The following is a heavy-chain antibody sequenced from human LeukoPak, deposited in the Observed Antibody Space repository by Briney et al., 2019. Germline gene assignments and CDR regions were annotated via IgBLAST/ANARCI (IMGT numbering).Heavy chain of an antibody. Sequence: ASVKVSCKASGYTFTGYYMHWVRQAPGQGLEWMGWISAYDGNTNYAQKLQGRVTMTTDTSTSTAYMELRSLRSDDTAVYYCARDRTMVRGGDKGDAFDIWGQGTMVTVSS. CDR3: ARDRTMVRGGDKGDAFDI. CDR2: ISAYDGNT. V-gene: IGHV1-18*04. CDR1: GYTFTGYY. J-gene: IGHJ3*02. D-gene: IGHD3-10*01.